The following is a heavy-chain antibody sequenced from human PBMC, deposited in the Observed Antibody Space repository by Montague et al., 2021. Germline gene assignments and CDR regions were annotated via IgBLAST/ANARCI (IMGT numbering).Heavy chain of an antibody. CDR2: ISGSGSST. J-gene: IGHJ4*02. D-gene: IGHD4-23*01. CDR3: ANRPDITVVTL. Sequence: SLRLSCAASGFTSSSYAMSWVRQAPGKGLEWVSTISGSGSSTYYADSVKGRFTISRDNSKNTLYLQMNSLRAEDTAVYYCANRPDITVVTLGGQGTLVTVSS. CDR1: GFTSSSYA. V-gene: IGHV3-23*01.